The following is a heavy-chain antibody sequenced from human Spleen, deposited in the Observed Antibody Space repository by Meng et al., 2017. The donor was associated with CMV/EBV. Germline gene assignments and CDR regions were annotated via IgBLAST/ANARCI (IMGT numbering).Heavy chain of an antibody. D-gene: IGHD2-2*01. Sequence: GGSLRLSCAASGFTFSSYWMHWVRQAPGKGLVWVSRINSDGSSTSYADSVKGRFTISRDNAKNTLYLQMNSLRAADTAVYYCARGISTSCLFRYWGQGTLVTVSS. CDR3: ARGISTSCLFRY. V-gene: IGHV3-74*01. CDR1: GFTFSSYW. J-gene: IGHJ4*02. CDR2: INSDGSST.